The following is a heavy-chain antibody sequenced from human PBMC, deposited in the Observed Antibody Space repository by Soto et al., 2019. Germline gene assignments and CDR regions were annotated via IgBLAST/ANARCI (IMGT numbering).Heavy chain of an antibody. CDR3: ARGRYSYGFDS. CDR2: VNYSGGT. Sequence: PSETLSLTCFFLCLSFMVYYWSWIRQPPGQGLEWIGEVNYSGGTNYNPSLESRVIISLDTSKSQFSLRLNSMTAADTAVYFCARGRYSYGFDSWGQG. CDR1: CLSFMVYY. D-gene: IGHD5-18*01. J-gene: IGHJ4*02. V-gene: IGHV4-34*01.